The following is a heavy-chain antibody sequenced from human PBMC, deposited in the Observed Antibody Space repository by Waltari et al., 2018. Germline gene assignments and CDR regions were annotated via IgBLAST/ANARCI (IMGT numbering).Heavy chain of an antibody. CDR3: ARALDAAVHYGMDV. D-gene: IGHD5-18*01. CDR2: IYDTGRT. CDR1: GFSISSASY. J-gene: IGHJ6*02. Sequence: QLQESGPGLVKPSETLSLPCAVSGFSISSASYWAWVRESPGKGLEWIANIYDTGRTNYNPSLRRRVAISIDTSKNHLFLRRRSVTAADTAVYYCARALDAAVHYGMDVWGQGTTVAVSS. V-gene: IGHV4-38-2*01.